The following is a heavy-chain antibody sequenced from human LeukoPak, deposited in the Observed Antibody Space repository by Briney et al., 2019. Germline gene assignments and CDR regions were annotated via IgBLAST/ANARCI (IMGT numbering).Heavy chain of an antibody. J-gene: IGHJ3*02. CDR3: ATFPVITIFGVVQIPRGGAFDI. Sequence: ASVKVSCKVSGYTLTELSMHWVRQAPGKGLEWMGGFDPEDGETIYAQKFQGRVTMTEDTSTDTAYMELSRLRSEDTAVYFCATFPVITIFGVVQIPRGGAFDIWGQGTMVTVSS. D-gene: IGHD3-3*01. CDR2: FDPEDGET. CDR1: GYTLTELS. V-gene: IGHV1-24*01.